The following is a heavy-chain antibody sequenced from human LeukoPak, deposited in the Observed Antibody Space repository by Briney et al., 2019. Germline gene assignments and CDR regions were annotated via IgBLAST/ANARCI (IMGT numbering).Heavy chain of an antibody. Sequence: ASVKVSCKASGYTFTSYYMHWVRRAPGQGLEWMGIINPSGGSTSYAQKFQGKVTMTRDTSTSTVYMELSSLRSEDTAVYYCARGNPPFHYYGSGRPSWFDPWGQGTLVTVSS. CDR1: GYTFTSYY. CDR3: ARGNPPFHYYGSGRPSWFDP. V-gene: IGHV1-46*01. CDR2: INPSGGST. J-gene: IGHJ5*02. D-gene: IGHD3-10*01.